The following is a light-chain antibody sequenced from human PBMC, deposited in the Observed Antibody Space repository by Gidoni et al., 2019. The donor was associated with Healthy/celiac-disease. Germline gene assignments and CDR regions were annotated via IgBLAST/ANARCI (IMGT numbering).Light chain of an antibody. CDR2: KAS. Sequence: DIHMIQSPSTLSASVGDRVTITCWASQSISSWLAWYQQKPGKAPKLLIYKASSLVSGVPSRFSGSGSGTEFTLTISSLQPDDFATYYCQQYNSYQTFGQGTKVEIK. CDR3: QQYNSYQT. J-gene: IGKJ1*01. V-gene: IGKV1-5*03. CDR1: QSISSW.